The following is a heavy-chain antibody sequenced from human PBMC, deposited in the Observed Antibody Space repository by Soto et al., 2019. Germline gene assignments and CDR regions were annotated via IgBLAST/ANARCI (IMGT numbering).Heavy chain of an antibody. V-gene: IGHV1-24*01. CDR1: GYTLTGLS. CDR2: FDPEDGET. Sequence: ASVKVSCKVSGYTLTGLSMHWVRQDPGKGLKWMGGFDPEDGETIYAQKFQGRVTMTEDTSTDTAYMELSSLRSEDTAVYYCATGRYGCSGGSCYSPRLDHWGQGTLVTVSS. CDR3: ATGRYGCSGGSCYSPRLDH. D-gene: IGHD2-15*01. J-gene: IGHJ4*02.